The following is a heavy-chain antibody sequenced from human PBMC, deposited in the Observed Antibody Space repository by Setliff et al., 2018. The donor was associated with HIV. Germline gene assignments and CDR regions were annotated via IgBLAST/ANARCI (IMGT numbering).Heavy chain of an antibody. J-gene: IGHJ4*02. CDR1: GYAFTTYY. CDR3: ARENMAKNFWGEHSDY. Sequence: ASVKVSCKASGYAFTTYYMHWVRQAPGQGLEWIGVINPSDGSTTYAQKFQGRVTMTRDTSTNTVYMQLSSLRSEDTAVYYCARENMAKNFWGEHSDYWGQGTLVTVSS. V-gene: IGHV1-46*01. CDR2: INPSDGST. D-gene: IGHD3-3*01.